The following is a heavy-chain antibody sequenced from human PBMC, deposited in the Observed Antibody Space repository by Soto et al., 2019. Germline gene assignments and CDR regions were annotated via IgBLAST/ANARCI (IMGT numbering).Heavy chain of an antibody. D-gene: IGHD3-10*01. Sequence: TETLSLTCAVSGGSISSSNWWSWVRQPPGKGLEWIGEIYHSGSTNHNPSLKSRVTISVDKSKNQFSLKLSSVTAADTAVYYCASLPGSSVGSYYYYYGMDVWGQGTTVT. CDR2: IYHSGST. V-gene: IGHV4-4*02. J-gene: IGHJ6*02. CDR3: ASLPGSSVGSYYYYYGMDV. CDR1: GGSISSSNW.